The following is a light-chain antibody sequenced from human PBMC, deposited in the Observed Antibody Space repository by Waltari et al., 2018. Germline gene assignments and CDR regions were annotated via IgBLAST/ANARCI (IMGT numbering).Light chain of an antibody. Sequence: DIVMTQSPDSLAVSLGERATINCKSSQSVLYSSNNKNYLAWYQQKPGQPPKLPIYGASTRETGVPDRFSGSGSGTDFTLTISSLQAEDVAVYYCQQYYSTPLTFGGGTKVEIK. V-gene: IGKV4-1*01. CDR2: GAS. J-gene: IGKJ4*01. CDR3: QQYYSTPLT. CDR1: QSVLYSSNNKNY.